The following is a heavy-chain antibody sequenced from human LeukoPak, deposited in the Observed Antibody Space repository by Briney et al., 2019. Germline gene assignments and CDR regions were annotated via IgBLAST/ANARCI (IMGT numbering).Heavy chain of an antibody. CDR1: GFTFSSYA. CDR3: ANGPSSYAEGAFDI. D-gene: IGHD6-19*01. Sequence: GGSLRLSCAASGFTFSSYAMSWVRQAPGEGLEWVSAISGSGGSTYYADSVKGRFTISRDNSKNTLYLQMNSPRAEDTAVYYCANGPSSYAEGAFDIWGQGTMVTVSS. CDR2: ISGSGGST. J-gene: IGHJ3*02. V-gene: IGHV3-23*01.